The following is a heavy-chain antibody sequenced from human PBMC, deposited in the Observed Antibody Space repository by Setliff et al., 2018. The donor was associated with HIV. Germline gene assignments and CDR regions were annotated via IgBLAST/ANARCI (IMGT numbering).Heavy chain of an antibody. CDR2: INHSGGT. Sequence: PSQTLSLPCAVSGRSFSGYYWNWIRQSPGKGLEWIGEINHSGGTNYNPSLKSRVTMSIDTSKNQFSLNVSSVTAADTAVYYCARGWGHDGFDFWGQGTMVTVSS. CDR1: GRSFSGYY. D-gene: IGHD7-27*01. V-gene: IGHV4-34*01. J-gene: IGHJ3*01. CDR3: ARGWGHDGFDF.